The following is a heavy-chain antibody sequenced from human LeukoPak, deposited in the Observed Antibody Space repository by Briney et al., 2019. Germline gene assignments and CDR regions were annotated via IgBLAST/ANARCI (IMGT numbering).Heavy chain of an antibody. CDR1: GFTFSNYA. J-gene: IGHJ1*01. Sequence: GGSLRLSCAASGFTFSNYAMSWVRQAPGKGLEWVSAISGSGGSTYYADSVKGRFTISRDNSKNTLYLQMNSLRAEDTAVYYCAKGEGRYEAEYFQHWGQGTLVTVSS. D-gene: IGHD1-14*01. CDR3: AKGEGRYEAEYFQH. V-gene: IGHV3-23*01. CDR2: ISGSGGST.